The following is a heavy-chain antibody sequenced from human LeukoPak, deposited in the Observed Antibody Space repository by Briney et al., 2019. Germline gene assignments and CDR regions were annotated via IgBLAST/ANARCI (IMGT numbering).Heavy chain of an antibody. D-gene: IGHD3-3*01. V-gene: IGHV3-7*01. CDR3: VRDDYDFWSGYQRYFEF. CDR1: GFTFSDYW. CDR2: INQDGSEK. J-gene: IGHJ4*02. Sequence: GGSLRLSCAVSGFTFSDYWMTWVRQVPGKGLEWVANINQDGSEKYYVDSVEGRFTISGDSVKNSLYLQMTSVRADDTAMYYCVRDDYDFWSGYQRYFEFWGQGTLVTVSS.